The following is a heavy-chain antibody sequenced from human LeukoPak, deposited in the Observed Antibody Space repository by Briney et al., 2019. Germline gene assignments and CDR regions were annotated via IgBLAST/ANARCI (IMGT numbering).Heavy chain of an antibody. Sequence: GGSLRLSCAASGFTFSDYYMSWMRQAPGKGLEWVSYISSSSSYTNYADSVKGRFTISRDNAKNSLYLQMNSLRAEDTAVYYCANIPPYYYDSSGSAVDYWGQGTLVTVSS. CDR3: ANIPPYYYDSSGSAVDY. CDR1: GFTFSDYY. CDR2: ISSSSSYT. J-gene: IGHJ4*02. V-gene: IGHV3-11*03. D-gene: IGHD3-22*01.